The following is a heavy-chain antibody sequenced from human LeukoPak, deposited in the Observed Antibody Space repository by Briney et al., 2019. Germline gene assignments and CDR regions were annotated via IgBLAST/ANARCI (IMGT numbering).Heavy chain of an antibody. D-gene: IGHD5-18*01. Sequence: GGSLRLSCAASGFSFSSYPMSWVRQAPGKGLEWVSAISGSGGSTYYADSVKGRFTISRDNSKKTLYLQMSSLRAEDTAVYYCATRGYTYGNFGYWGQGTLVTVSS. CDR2: ISGSGGST. V-gene: IGHV3-23*01. J-gene: IGHJ4*02. CDR1: GFSFSSYP. CDR3: ATRGYTYGNFGY.